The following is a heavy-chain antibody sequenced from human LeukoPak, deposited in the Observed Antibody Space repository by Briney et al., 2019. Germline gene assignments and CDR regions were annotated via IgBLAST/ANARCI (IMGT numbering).Heavy chain of an antibody. CDR1: GGSISSSSYY. D-gene: IGHD3-3*01. CDR2: IYYSGST. Sequence: SETLSLTCTVSGGSISSSSYYWGWIRQPPGKGLEWIGSIYYSGSTYYNPSLKSRVTISVDTSKNQFFLKLSSVTAADTAVYYCARHGVRFNWFDPWGQGTLVTVSS. J-gene: IGHJ5*02. CDR3: ARHGVRFNWFDP. V-gene: IGHV4-39*01.